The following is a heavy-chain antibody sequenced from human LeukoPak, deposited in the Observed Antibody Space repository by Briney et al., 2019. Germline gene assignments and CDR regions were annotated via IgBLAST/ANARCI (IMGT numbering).Heavy chain of an antibody. CDR1: GGSISSNGYY. Sequence: PSETLSLTCTVSGGSISSNGYYWGWIRQPPGKGLEWIGSFYYTGSTFYSPSLKSRVTISVDTSKNQFSLKLSSVTAADTAVYFLSKSWWNLQSFYNLGQGTMVTVSS. CDR2: FYYTGST. V-gene: IGHV4-39*01. CDR3: SKSWWNLQSFYN. J-gene: IGHJ3*02. D-gene: IGHD5-24*01.